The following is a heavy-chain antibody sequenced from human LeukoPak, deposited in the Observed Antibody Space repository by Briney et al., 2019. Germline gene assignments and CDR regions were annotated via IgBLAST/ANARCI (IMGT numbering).Heavy chain of an antibody. CDR2: IIPIFGTA. J-gene: IGHJ3*02. CDR1: GGTFSSYA. CDR3: ARSPPKLGDAVYSGSYEGAFDI. D-gene: IGHD1-26*01. V-gene: IGHV1-69*13. Sequence: GASVKVSCKASGGTFSSYAISWVRQAPGQGLEWMGGIIPIFGTANYAQKFQGRVTITADESTSTAYMELSSLRSDDTAVYYCARSPPKLGDAVYSGSYEGAFDIWGQGTMVTVSS.